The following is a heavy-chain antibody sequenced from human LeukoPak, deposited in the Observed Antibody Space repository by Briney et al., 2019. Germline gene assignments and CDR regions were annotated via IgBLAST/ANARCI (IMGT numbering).Heavy chain of an antibody. Sequence: SETLSLTCTVFGGSISRYDWGWIRQPPGKGLEWIGYIYYSGSTNYNPSLKSRVTISVDTSKNQFSLKLSSVTAADTAVYYCARGGGPLGYSSGGSCIYYWGQGTLVTVSS. CDR3: ARGGGPLGYSSGGSCIYY. V-gene: IGHV4-59*08. CDR2: IYYSGST. CDR1: GGSISRYD. J-gene: IGHJ4*02. D-gene: IGHD2-15*01.